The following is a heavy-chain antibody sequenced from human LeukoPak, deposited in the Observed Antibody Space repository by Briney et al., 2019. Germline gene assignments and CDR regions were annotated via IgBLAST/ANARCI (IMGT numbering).Heavy chain of an antibody. Sequence: GGSLTLSCAASGFNVSSNYMSWVRQAPGKGLEWVSTIYKGGSTFYAASVMGRFTISRDNSKNTLYLQMNSLRAEDMAVYYCARRGGLIEGAIGAFDIWGQGTMVTVSS. V-gene: IGHV3-66*04. J-gene: IGHJ3*02. D-gene: IGHD1-26*01. CDR1: GFNVSSNY. CDR3: ARRGGLIEGAIGAFDI. CDR2: IYKGGST.